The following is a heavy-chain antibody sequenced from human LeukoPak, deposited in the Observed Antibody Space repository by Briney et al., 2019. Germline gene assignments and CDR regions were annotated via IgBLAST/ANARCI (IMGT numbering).Heavy chain of an antibody. V-gene: IGHV4-34*01. J-gene: IGHJ3*01. D-gene: IGHD2/OR15-2a*01. Sequence: KPSETLSLTCAVYGGSFSGYYWSWIRQPPGKGLEWIGEINHRESTNYSPYINNRVPISVDTSKNPFSPTLNSVTAADTAVYYCARPSPPLVTWGQGTMVTVSS. CDR3: ARPSPPLVT. CDR2: INHREST. CDR1: GGSFSGYY.